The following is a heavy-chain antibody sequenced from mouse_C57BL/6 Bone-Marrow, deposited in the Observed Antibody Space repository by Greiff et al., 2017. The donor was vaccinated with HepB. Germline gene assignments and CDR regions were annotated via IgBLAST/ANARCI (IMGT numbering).Heavy chain of an antibody. Sequence: EVQLQQSGAELVRPGASVKVSCTASGFNIKDDYMHWVKQRPEQGLEWIGWIDPENGDTEYASKFQGKATITADTSSNTAYLQLSSLTSEDTAVYYCTTFRNWSYYFDYWGQGTTLTVSS. CDR2: IDPENGDT. CDR3: TTFRNWSYYFDY. V-gene: IGHV14-4*01. CDR1: GFNIKDDY. D-gene: IGHD4-1*01. J-gene: IGHJ2*01.